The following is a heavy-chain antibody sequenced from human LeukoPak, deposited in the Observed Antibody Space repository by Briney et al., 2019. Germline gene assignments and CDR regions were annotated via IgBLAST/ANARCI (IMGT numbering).Heavy chain of an antibody. CDR3: ASQGDYGDYGVRFDY. D-gene: IGHD4-17*01. Sequence: SVKVSCKASGGTFSSYAISWVRQAPGQGLEWMGRIIPILGIANYAQKFQGRVTITADKSTSTAYMELSSLRSEDTAVYYCASQGDYGDYGVRFDYWGQGTLVTVSS. V-gene: IGHV1-69*04. J-gene: IGHJ4*02. CDR2: IIPILGIA. CDR1: GGTFSSYA.